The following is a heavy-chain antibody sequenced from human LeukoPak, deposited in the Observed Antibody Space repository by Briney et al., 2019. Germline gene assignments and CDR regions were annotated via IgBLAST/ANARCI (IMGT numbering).Heavy chain of an antibody. V-gene: IGHV1-46*01. CDR1: GYTFTNYN. CDR2: INPSGGST. CDR3: ARGGRKGFAYCGGDCPIDP. J-gene: IGHJ5*02. D-gene: IGHD2-21*02. Sequence: ASVKVSCKASGYTFTNYNIHWVRHAPGQGLEWMGIINPSGGSTSYAQKFQGRVTMTRDTSTSTAYMELRSLRSDDTAVYYCARGGRKGFAYCGGDCPIDPWGQGTLVTVSS.